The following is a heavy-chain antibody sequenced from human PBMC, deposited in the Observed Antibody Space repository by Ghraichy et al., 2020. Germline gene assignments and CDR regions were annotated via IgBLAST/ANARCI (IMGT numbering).Heavy chain of an antibody. CDR3: AKDFPSYDSSGYYQGTLDY. CDR1: GFTFSSYG. Sequence: GGALRLSCAASGFTFSSYGMHWVRQAPGKGLEWVAVISYDGSNKYYADSVKGRFTISRDNSKNTLYLQMNSLRAEDTAVYYCAKDFPSYDSSGYYQGTLDYWGQGTLVTVSS. J-gene: IGHJ4*02. D-gene: IGHD3-22*01. V-gene: IGHV3-30*18. CDR2: ISYDGSNK.